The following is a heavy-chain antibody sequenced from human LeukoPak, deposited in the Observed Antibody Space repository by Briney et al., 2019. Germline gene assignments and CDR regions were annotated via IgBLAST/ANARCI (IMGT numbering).Heavy chain of an antibody. CDR2: SSGYNGNT. D-gene: IGHD3-3*01. CDR3: ATTKRHYDFWSGYYDAFDI. CDR1: GCTFTNYD. V-gene: IGHV1-18*01. J-gene: IGHJ3*02. Sequence: ASVKVSCKASGCTFTNYDINWVGQARGQGLEGMGWSSGYNGNTKYAQKLQGRVNMTEDTSTDTAYMELSSLRSEDTAVYYCATTKRHYDFWSGYYDAFDIWGQGTMVTVSS.